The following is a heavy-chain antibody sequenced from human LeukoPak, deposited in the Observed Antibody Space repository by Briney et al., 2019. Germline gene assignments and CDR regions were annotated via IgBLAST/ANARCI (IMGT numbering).Heavy chain of an antibody. Sequence: SETLSLTCTVSGASISSYYWSWIRQPPGKGLEWIGYIYYSGSTNYNPSLKSRVTISVDTSKNQFSLKLSSVTAADTAVYYCARGRRSSSTSCYDYWGQGTLVTVSS. V-gene: IGHV4-59*12. CDR1: GASISSYY. CDR3: ARGRRSSSTSCYDY. CDR2: IYYSGST. D-gene: IGHD2-2*01. J-gene: IGHJ4*02.